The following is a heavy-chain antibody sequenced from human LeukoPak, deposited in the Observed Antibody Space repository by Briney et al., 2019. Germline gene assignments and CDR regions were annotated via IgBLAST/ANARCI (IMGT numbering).Heavy chain of an antibody. V-gene: IGHV3-11*01. D-gene: IGHD5-18*01. CDR2: ISSSGSTI. CDR1: GFTFSDYY. J-gene: IGHJ4*02. CDR3: ARGMDTAMVDLDY. Sequence: GGSLRLSCAASGFTFSDYYMSWIRQAPGKGLEWVSYISSSGSTIYHADSVKGRFTISRDNAKNSLYLQMNSLRAEDTAVYYCARGMDTAMVDLDYWGQGTLVTVSS.